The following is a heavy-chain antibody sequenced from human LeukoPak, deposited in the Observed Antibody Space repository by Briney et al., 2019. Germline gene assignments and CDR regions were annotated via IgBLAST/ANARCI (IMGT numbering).Heavy chain of an antibody. V-gene: IGHV1-18*04. CDR2: ISAYNGNT. J-gene: IGHJ5*02. CDR3: ARDGRDCSSTSCP. D-gene: IGHD2-2*01. CDR1: GYTFTNYY. Sequence: ASVKVSCKASGYTFTNYYMHWVRQAPGQGLEWMGWISAYNGNTNYAQKLQGRVTMTTDTSTSTAYMELRSLRSDDTAVYYCARDGRDCSSTSCPWGQGTLVTVSS.